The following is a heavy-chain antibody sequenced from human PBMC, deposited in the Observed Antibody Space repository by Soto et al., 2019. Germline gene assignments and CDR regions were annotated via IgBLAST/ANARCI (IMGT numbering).Heavy chain of an antibody. J-gene: IGHJ4*01. CDR3: AKVGRYVSGSHID. CDR1: GFTFSSYA. CDR2: ITVSGGGST. Sequence: EVQLLESGGGLVQPGGSLRLSCAASGFTFSSYAMSWVRQAPGKGLEWVSAITVSGGGSTYYADSVKGRFTISRDNSKTPLIRQRTSLRAEEPALNYFAKVGRYVSGSHIDWGQEPWSPSPQ. V-gene: IGHV3-23*01. D-gene: IGHD3-10*01.